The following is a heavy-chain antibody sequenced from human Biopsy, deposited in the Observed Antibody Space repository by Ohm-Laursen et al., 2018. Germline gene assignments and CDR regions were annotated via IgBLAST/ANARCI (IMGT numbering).Heavy chain of an antibody. Sequence: GSLRLSCAASGFTFSSYGMHWVRQAPGKGLEWVSVINTSGGSTHYAVSVKGRFTISRDNSKNTLYLRMNSLRAEDTAVYYCAEPADSYGSEFYFDYWGQGTLVTVSS. J-gene: IGHJ4*02. CDR2: INTSGGST. CDR1: GFTFSSYG. V-gene: IGHV3-NL1*01. D-gene: IGHD4-17*01. CDR3: AEPADSYGSEFYFDY.